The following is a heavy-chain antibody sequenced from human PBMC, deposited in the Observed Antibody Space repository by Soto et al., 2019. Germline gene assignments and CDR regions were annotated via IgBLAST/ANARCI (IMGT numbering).Heavy chain of an antibody. CDR1: GYTFTSYG. CDR3: ARALAGPPPGGFRDY. J-gene: IGHJ4*02. V-gene: IGHV1-18*01. Sequence: ASVKVSYKASGYTFTSYGISWVRQAPGQGLEWMGWISAYNGNTNYAQKLQGRVTMTTDTSTSTAYMELRSLRSDDTAVYYCARALAGPPPGGFRDYWGQGTLVTVSS. D-gene: IGHD2-15*01. CDR2: ISAYNGNT.